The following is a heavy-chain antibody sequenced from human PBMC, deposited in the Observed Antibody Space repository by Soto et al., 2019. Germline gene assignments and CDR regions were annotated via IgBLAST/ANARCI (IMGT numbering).Heavy chain of an antibody. V-gene: IGHV1-18*01. Sequence: ASVKVSCKASGYTFTSYGISWVRQAPGQGLEWMGWISAYNGNTNYAQKLQGRVTMTTDTSTSTAYMELRSLRSDDTAVYYCARARLEDSSGWYYFDYWGQGTLVTVSS. CDR1: GYTFTSYG. D-gene: IGHD6-19*01. CDR2: ISAYNGNT. CDR3: ARARLEDSSGWYYFDY. J-gene: IGHJ4*02.